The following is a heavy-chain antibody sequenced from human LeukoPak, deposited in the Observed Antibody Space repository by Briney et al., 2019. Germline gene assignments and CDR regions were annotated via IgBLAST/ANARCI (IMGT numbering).Heavy chain of an antibody. CDR1: GGSISSYY. CDR2: IYYSGST. Sequence: SETLSLTCTVSGGSISSYYWSWLRQPPGKGLEGIGYIYYSGSTHYTPSLKSRVTISVDTSKNEFSLKPSSVTAADTAVYYCARHVRSYDLFDYGGQGTLVTVSS. J-gene: IGHJ4*02. D-gene: IGHD5-12*01. CDR3: ARHVRSYDLFDY. V-gene: IGHV4-59*08.